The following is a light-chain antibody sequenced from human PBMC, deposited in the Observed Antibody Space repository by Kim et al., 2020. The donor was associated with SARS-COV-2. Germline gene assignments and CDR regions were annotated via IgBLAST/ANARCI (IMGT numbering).Light chain of an antibody. J-gene: IGLJ3*02. CDR2: EDN. Sequence: KTVTISCTRSSGIIASNYVQWYQQRPGSAPTTVIYEDNQRPSGVPDRFSGSIDSSSNSASLTISGLKTEDEADYYCQSYDSSNQRVFGGGTQLTVL. V-gene: IGLV6-57*03. CDR1: SGIIASNY. CDR3: QSYDSSNQRV.